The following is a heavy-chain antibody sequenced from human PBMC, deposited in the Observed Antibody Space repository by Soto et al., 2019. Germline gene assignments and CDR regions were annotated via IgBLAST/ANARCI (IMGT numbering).Heavy chain of an antibody. CDR1: GFTFSSYA. Sequence: EVQLLEPGGGLVQPGGSLRLSCAASGFTFSSYAMSWVRQAPGKGLEWVSAISGSGGSTYYADSVKGRFTISRDNSKNTLYLQMNSLRAEDTAVYYCAKDTTKYCSGGSCYEGRADYWGQGTLVTVSS. CDR2: ISGSGGST. D-gene: IGHD2-15*01. J-gene: IGHJ4*02. CDR3: AKDTTKYCSGGSCYEGRADY. V-gene: IGHV3-23*01.